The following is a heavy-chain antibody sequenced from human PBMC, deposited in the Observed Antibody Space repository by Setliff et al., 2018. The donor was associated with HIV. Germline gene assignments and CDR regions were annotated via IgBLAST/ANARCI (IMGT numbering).Heavy chain of an antibody. Sequence: SETLSLTCTVSGGSISSSSYYWGWIRQPPGKGLEWIGSIYYSGSTYYNPSLKSRVTISVDKSKNQFSLKLTSVTAADTAVYYCAVRRYYDSTGYYDYWGQGTLVTVSS. CDR3: AVRRYYDSTGYYDY. J-gene: IGHJ4*02. CDR2: IYYSGST. CDR1: GGSISSSSYY. D-gene: IGHD3-22*01. V-gene: IGHV4-39*07.